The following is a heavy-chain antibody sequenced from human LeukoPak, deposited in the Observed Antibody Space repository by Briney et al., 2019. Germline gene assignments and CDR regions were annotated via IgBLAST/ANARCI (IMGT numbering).Heavy chain of an antibody. V-gene: IGHV4-34*01. D-gene: IGHD1-14*01. J-gene: IGHJ4*02. Sequence: ASETLSLTCAVYGGSFSGYYWSWIRQPPGKGLEWIGEINHSGSTNYNPSLKSRVTISVDTSKNQFSLKLSSVTAADTAVYYCARGTLPSGNDYWGQGTLDTVSS. CDR1: GGSFSGYY. CDR2: INHSGST. CDR3: ARGTLPSGNDY.